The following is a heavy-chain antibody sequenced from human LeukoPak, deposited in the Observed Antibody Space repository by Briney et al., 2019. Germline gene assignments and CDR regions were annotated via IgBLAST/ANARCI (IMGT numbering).Heavy chain of an antibody. CDR1: GFTFSSYS. CDR3: ARDLGRDSSVGLSSDY. D-gene: IGHD3-22*01. V-gene: IGHV3-21*01. Sequence: GGSLRLSCGASGFTFSSYSMNWVRQAPGKGLEWVSSISSSSSYIYYADSVKGRFTISRDNAKNSLYLQMNSLRAEDTAVYYCARDLGRDSSVGLSSDYWGQGTLVTVSS. J-gene: IGHJ4*02. CDR2: ISSSSSYI.